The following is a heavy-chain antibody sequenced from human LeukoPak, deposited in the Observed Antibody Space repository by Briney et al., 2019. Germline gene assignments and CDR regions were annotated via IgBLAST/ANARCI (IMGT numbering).Heavy chain of an antibody. Sequence: GGSLRLSCAASGFTFSSYWMSWVRQAPGKGLEWVANIKQDGSEKYYVDSVKGRFTISRDNAKDSLYLQMNSLRAEDTAVYYCARLKLLWSNYFDYWGQGTLVTVSS. V-gene: IGHV3-7*01. CDR3: ARLKLLWSNYFDY. D-gene: IGHD2-2*01. J-gene: IGHJ4*02. CDR1: GFTFSSYW. CDR2: IKQDGSEK.